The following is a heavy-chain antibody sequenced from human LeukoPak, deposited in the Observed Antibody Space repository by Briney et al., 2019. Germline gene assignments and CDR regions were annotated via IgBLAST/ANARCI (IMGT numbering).Heavy chain of an antibody. CDR1: GFSLSTSGVG. CDR2: IYWNDDK. CDR3: AHRGDITMVRGVSPIRGWFDP. Sequence: ESGPTLVNPTQTLTLTCTFPGFSLSTSGVGVGWIRQPPGKALEWLAVIYWNDDKRYSPVLKSRLTITKDTSKNQVVLTMTNMDPVDTATYYCAHRGDITMVRGVSPIRGWFDPWGQGTLVTVSS. V-gene: IGHV2-5*01. D-gene: IGHD3-10*01. J-gene: IGHJ5*02.